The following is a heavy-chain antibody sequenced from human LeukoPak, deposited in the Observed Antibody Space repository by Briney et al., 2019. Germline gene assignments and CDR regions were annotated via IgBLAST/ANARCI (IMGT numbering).Heavy chain of an antibody. Sequence: GGSLRLSCAASGFTFSSYAMHWVRQAPGKGLEWVAVISYDGSNKYYADSVKGRFTISRDNSKNTLYLQMNSLRAEDTAVYYCAKETSGWYLSWFDPWGQGTLVTVSS. CDR2: ISYDGSNK. V-gene: IGHV3-30-3*01. CDR1: GFTFSSYA. D-gene: IGHD6-19*01. CDR3: AKETSGWYLSWFDP. J-gene: IGHJ5*02.